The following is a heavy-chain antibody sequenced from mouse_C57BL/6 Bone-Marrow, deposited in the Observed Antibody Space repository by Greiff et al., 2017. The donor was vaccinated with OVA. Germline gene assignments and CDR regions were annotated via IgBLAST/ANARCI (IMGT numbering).Heavy chain of an antibody. D-gene: IGHD1-1*01. CDR3: ARRFYYYWYFDV. V-gene: IGHV5-9*04. J-gene: IGHJ1*03. Sequence: EVQRVESGGGLVKPGGSLKLSCAASGFTFSSYTMSWVRQTPEKRLEWVATISGGGGNTYYPDSVKGRFTISRDNAKNTLYLQMSHLKSEDTAMYYCARRFYYYWYFDVWGTGTTVTVSS. CDR2: ISGGGGNT. CDR1: GFTFSSYT.